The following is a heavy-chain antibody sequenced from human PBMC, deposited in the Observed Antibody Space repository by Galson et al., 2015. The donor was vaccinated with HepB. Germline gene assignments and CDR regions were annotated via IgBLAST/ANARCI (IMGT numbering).Heavy chain of an antibody. J-gene: IGHJ4*02. D-gene: IGHD6-25*01. CDR3: ARDLNPPERGEGSGFDY. V-gene: IGHV3-30-3*01. CDR1: GFTFSSYA. Sequence: SLRLSCAASGFTFSSYAMHWVRQAPGKGLEWVAVISYDGSNKYYADSVKGRFTISRDNSKNTLYLQMNSLRAEDTAVYYCARDLNPPERGEGSGFDYWGQGTLVTVSS. CDR2: ISYDGSNK.